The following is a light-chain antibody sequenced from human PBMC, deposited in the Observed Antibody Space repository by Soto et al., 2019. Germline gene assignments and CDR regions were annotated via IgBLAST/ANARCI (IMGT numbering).Light chain of an antibody. Sequence: EIVLTQSPGTLSLSPGERATLSCRASQSVSRNYLAWYQQKSGQAPRLLIYGASSRASDIPDRFSGSGSGTDFTLTICRLESEDFAVYYCQQYGTSAPYTFGQGTKLEIK. V-gene: IGKV3-20*01. CDR2: GAS. CDR1: QSVSRNY. CDR3: QQYGTSAPYT. J-gene: IGKJ2*01.